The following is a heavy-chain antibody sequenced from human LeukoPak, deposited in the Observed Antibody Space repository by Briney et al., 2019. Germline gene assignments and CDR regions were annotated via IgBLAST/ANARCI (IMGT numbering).Heavy chain of an antibody. CDR2: ISYDGSNK. V-gene: IGHV3-30*04. CDR1: GFTFSSYA. CDR3: ARAVGGSGSYYYYYYYMDV. J-gene: IGHJ6*03. Sequence: GGSLRLSCAASGFTFSSYAMHWVRQAPGKGLEWVAVISYDGSNKYYADSVKGRFTISRDNSKNTLYLQMNSLRAEDTAVYYCARAVGGSGSYYYYYYYMDVWGKGTTVTVSS. D-gene: IGHD3-10*01.